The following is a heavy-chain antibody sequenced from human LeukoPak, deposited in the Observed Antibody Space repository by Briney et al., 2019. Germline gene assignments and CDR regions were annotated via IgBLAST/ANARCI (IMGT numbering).Heavy chain of an antibody. CDR2: INPNSGGT. CDR3: ARAPSYSSGWVDN. V-gene: IGHV1-2*02. D-gene: IGHD6-19*01. J-gene: IGHJ4*02. Sequence: ASVKVSCKASGYTFTSYGISWVRQAPGQGLEWMGCINPNSGGTNYAQKFQGRVTMTRDTSISTAYMELSRLRSDDTAVYYCARAPSYSSGWVDNWGQGTLVTVSS. CDR1: GYTFTSYG.